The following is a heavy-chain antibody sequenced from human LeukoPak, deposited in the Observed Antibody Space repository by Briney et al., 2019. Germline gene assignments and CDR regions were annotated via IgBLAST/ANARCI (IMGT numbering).Heavy chain of an antibody. V-gene: IGHV4-34*01. CDR1: GGSFSGYY. D-gene: IGHD3-16*02. CDR2: INHSGST. Sequence: SETLSLTCAVYGGSFSGYYWSWIRQPPGKGLEWIGEINHSGSTNYNPSLKSRVTISVDTSKNQFSLKLSSVTAADTAVYYCARGGYYVWGSYRPYYFDYWGQGTLVTVSS. J-gene: IGHJ4*02. CDR3: ARGGYYVWGSYRPYYFDY.